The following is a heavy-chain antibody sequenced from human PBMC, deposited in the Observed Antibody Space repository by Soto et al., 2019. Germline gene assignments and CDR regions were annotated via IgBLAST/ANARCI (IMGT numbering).Heavy chain of an antibody. CDR1: GYPFNSYH. Sequence: QVQLVQSGAEVRKPGASVKLSCQTSGYPFNSYHMHWVRQAPGQGLEWMGGIIPTFGTTNYAHKFRGRVTITADESTGTAYMELSSLRSDDTAVYYCAGASDSTWYNWLDPWGQGTLVTVSS. J-gene: IGHJ5*02. V-gene: IGHV1-69*01. CDR2: IIPTFGTT. CDR3: AGASDSTWYNWLDP. D-gene: IGHD5-18*01.